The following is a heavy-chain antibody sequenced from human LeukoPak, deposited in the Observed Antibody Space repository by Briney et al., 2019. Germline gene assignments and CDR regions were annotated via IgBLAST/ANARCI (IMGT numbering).Heavy chain of an antibody. Sequence: SVKVSCKASGGTFSSYANSWVRQAPGQGLEWMGGIIPIFGTANYAQKFQGRVTITADESTSTAYMELSSLRPEDTAVYYCARDHSGDYVRNWYFDLWGRGTLVTVSS. D-gene: IGHD4-17*01. CDR3: ARDHSGDYVRNWYFDL. V-gene: IGHV1-69*13. CDR1: GGTFSSYA. J-gene: IGHJ2*01. CDR2: IIPIFGTA.